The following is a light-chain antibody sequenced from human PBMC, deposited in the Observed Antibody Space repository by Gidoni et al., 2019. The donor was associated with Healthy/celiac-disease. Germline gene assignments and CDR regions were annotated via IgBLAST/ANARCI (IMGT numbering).Light chain of an antibody. J-gene: IGKJ1*01. CDR1: QSISSW. V-gene: IGKV1-5*03. CDR2: KAS. Sequence: DIQRTQSPSTLSASVGERVTITCRASQSISSWLAWYQQKPGKAPKLLNYKASSLGSGVPSRFSGSGSGTEFTLTISRLQPDDFATYYCQQYGTFGQGTKVEIK. CDR3: QQYGT.